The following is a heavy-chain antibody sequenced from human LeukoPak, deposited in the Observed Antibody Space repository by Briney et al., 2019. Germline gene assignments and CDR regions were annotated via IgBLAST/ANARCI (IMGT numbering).Heavy chain of an antibody. J-gene: IGHJ5*02. CDR1: GGSISSYY. V-gene: IGHV4-59*01. CDR2: IYYSGSP. CDR3: ARDIAAAGHNWFDP. D-gene: IGHD6-13*01. Sequence: PSETLSLTCTDSGGSISSYYWSWIRQPPGKGLEWIGYIYYSGSPNYNPSLKSRVTISVDTSKNQFSLKLSSVTAADTAVYYCARDIAAAGHNWFDPWGQGTLVTVSS.